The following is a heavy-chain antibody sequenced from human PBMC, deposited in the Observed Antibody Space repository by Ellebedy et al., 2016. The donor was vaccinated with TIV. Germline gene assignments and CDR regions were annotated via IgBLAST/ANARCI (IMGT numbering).Heavy chain of an antibody. D-gene: IGHD3-9*01. CDR3: ARNFVAISSYYYGMDV. Sequence: GGSLRLSXAASGFTFISYSMNWFRQAPGKGLDWVSSIISSSSYIYYSDSVKGRFTISTDNAKNSLYLKMNSLRAEDTAVYYCARNFVAISSYYYGMDVWGQGTTVTVSS. CDR1: GFTFISYS. J-gene: IGHJ6*02. V-gene: IGHV3-21*01. CDR2: IISSSSYI.